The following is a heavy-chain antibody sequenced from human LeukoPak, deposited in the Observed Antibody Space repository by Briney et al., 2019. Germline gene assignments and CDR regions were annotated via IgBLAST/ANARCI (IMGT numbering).Heavy chain of an antibody. CDR2: INHSGST. V-gene: IGHV4-34*01. D-gene: IGHD5-12*01. Sequence: PSETLSLTCAVYGGSFSGYYWSWIRQPPGKGLEGIGEINHSGSTNYNPSLKSRVTISVDTSKNKFSLKLSDVTAEDTAVYYCARGSGGYDYLCAFDIWGQGTMVTVSS. CDR3: ARGSGGYDYLCAFDI. J-gene: IGHJ3*02. CDR1: GGSFSGYY.